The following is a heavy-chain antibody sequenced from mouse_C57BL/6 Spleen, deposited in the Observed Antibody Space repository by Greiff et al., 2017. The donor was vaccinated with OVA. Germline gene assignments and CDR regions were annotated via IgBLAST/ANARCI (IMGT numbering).Heavy chain of an antibody. CDR3: ARSFNDYDGAWFAY. V-gene: IGHV8-12*01. Sequence: QVTLKESGPGILQSSPTLSLTCSFSGFSLSTSVMGVSWIRQPSGKGLDWLAHIYWDDAKRYNPSLKSRLTISKDTSRNQVFLKITSVDTADTATYYCARSFNDYDGAWFAYWGQGTLVTVSA. CDR2: IYWDDAK. CDR1: GFSLSTSVMG. D-gene: IGHD2-4*01. J-gene: IGHJ3*01.